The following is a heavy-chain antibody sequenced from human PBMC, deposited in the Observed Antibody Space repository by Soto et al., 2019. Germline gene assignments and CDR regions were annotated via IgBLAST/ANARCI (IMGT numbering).Heavy chain of an antibody. J-gene: IGHJ6*02. D-gene: IGHD1-1*01. CDR2: ISFDGSHK. V-gene: IGHV3-30*18. CDR3: AKEDQLSYDDAMDV. Sequence: QVQLVESGGGVVQPGRSLRLSCAASGFTFSRYGMHWVRQAPGKGLEWVAVISFDGSHKYYADSVKGRFTISRDNSKNTLYLQMNSLRAEDTAVYYCAKEDQLSYDDAMDVWGQGTTVTVSS. CDR1: GFTFSRYG.